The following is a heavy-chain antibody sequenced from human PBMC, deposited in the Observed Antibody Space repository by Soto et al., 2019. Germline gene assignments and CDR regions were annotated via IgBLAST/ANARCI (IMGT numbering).Heavy chain of an antibody. CDR1: GFTFSSYA. Sequence: EVQLLESGGGLVQPGGSLRLSCAASGFTFSSYAMSWVRQAPGKGLEWVSAISGSGGSTYYADSVKGRFTISRDNSKNPLYLQMNSLRAEDTAVYYCAARADSGYDYGNLDYWGQGTLVTVSS. D-gene: IGHD5-12*01. V-gene: IGHV3-23*01. J-gene: IGHJ4*02. CDR3: AARADSGYDYGNLDY. CDR2: ISGSGGST.